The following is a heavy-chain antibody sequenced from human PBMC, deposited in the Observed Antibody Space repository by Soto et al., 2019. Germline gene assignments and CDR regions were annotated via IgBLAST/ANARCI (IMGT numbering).Heavy chain of an antibody. CDR2: IIPMLGMS. Sequence: QVQLVQSGAEVKTPGSSVKVSCTASGDTFNFYTLSWVRQAPGQGLEWMGRIIPMLGMSNYAQKFQGRVTMIADKSTSTVYMGLSSVRSEDTALYYCATNYGSGSAHFDNWGQGTLVTVSS. CDR3: ATNYGSGSAHFDN. CDR1: GDTFNFYT. V-gene: IGHV1-69*02. J-gene: IGHJ4*02. D-gene: IGHD3-10*01.